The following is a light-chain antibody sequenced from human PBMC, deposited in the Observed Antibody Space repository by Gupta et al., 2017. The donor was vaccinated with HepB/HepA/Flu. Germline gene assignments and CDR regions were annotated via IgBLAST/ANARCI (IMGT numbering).Light chain of an antibody. Sequence: DIVMTQSLDYLPVSLCVRATDNCKSSQSVLYSSNNKNYLAWFQQKPGQPPKLLIYWASTRYSGFPDRFSGSGYGTDFTLTISSLQAEDVAVYYCQQYYTTLRTFGQGTKVEIK. V-gene: IGKV4-1*01. CDR2: WAS. CDR3: QQYYTTLRT. CDR1: QSVLYSSNNKNY. J-gene: IGKJ1*01.